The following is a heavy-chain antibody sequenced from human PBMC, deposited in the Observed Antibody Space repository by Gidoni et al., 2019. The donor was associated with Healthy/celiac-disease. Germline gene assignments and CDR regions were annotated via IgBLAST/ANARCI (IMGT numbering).Heavy chain of an antibody. J-gene: IGHJ5*02. CDR2: ISSNGGST. V-gene: IGHV3-64D*06. CDR3: VKENDCTNGVCYTGGNWFDP. D-gene: IGHD2-8*01. Sequence: EVQLVESGGGLVQPGGSLRLSCSASGFTFSSYAMHWVRQAPGKGLEYVSAISSNGGSTYYADSVKGRFTISRDNSKNTLYLQMSSLRAEDTAVYYCVKENDCTNGVCYTGGNWFDPWGQGTLVTVSS. CDR1: GFTFSSYA.